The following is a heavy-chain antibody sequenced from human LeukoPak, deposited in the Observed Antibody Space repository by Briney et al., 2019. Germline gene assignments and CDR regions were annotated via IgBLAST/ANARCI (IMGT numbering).Heavy chain of an antibody. CDR2: MNPNSGNT. J-gene: IGHJ4*02. Sequence: ASVKVSCKASGYTFTSYDINWVRQATGQGLEWMGWMNPNSGNTGYAQKFQGRVTMTRNTSISTAYMELSSLRSEDTAVYYCARGDRRGFMVRGAINDYWGQGTLVTVSS. CDR1: GYTFTSYD. D-gene: IGHD3-10*01. V-gene: IGHV1-8*01. CDR3: ARGDRRGFMVRGAINDY.